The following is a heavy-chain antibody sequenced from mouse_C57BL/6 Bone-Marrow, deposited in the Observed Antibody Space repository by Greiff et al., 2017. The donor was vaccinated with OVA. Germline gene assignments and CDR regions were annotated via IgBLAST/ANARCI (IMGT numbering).Heavy chain of an antibody. Sequence: VQLEQSGAELVRPGASVKLSCTASGFNIKDDYMHWVKQRPEQGLEWIGWIDPENGDTEYASKFQGKATITADTSSNTAYLQLSSLTSEDTAVYYCTTGSMDYWGQGTSVTVSS. CDR3: TTGSMDY. J-gene: IGHJ4*01. CDR2: IDPENGDT. V-gene: IGHV14-4*01. CDR1: GFNIKDDY.